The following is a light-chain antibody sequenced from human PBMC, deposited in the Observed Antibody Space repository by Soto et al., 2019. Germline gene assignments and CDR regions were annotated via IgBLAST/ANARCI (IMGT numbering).Light chain of an antibody. Sequence: EIVLTQSPATLSLSPGERATLSCRASQSVSNFLAWHQQKPGQAPRLLIYDASTRATGIPARFSGSGSGTDFALTISSLEPEDFAVYYCEQRRTWPPLTFGGGTKVEIK. V-gene: IGKV3-11*01. CDR2: DAS. J-gene: IGKJ4*01. CDR1: QSVSNF. CDR3: EQRRTWPPLT.